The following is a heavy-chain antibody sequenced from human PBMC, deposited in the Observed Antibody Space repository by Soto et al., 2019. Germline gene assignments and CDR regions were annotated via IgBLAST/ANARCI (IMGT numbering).Heavy chain of an antibody. Sequence: QVQLVQSGAEVKEPGASVRVSCKASGYSFTKFDINWVRQAPGQGLEWMGWLNPKSGNTGYAQNLQGRVTMTRDTSISTGYMELRSLRSEDTAVYYCARVTAGSSDFDYWGQGTLVTVSS. CDR2: LNPKSGNT. CDR1: GYSFTKFD. CDR3: ARVTAGSSDFDY. V-gene: IGHV1-8*01. D-gene: IGHD6-6*01. J-gene: IGHJ4*02.